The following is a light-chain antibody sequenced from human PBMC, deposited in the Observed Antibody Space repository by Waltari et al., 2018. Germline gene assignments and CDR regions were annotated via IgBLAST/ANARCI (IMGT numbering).Light chain of an antibody. Sequence: QSVLTQPPSASEAARKSVTISCSGSSSNIGSNGVSWYQQFPETAPKLLIYYNNRRPSGVSDRFSGSKSGKSASLTISGLQTEDEADYYCTTWDDSLNGGLFGGGTRLTVL. CDR2: YNN. CDR1: SSNIGSNG. V-gene: IGLV1-36*01. J-gene: IGLJ2*01. CDR3: TTWDDSLNGGL.